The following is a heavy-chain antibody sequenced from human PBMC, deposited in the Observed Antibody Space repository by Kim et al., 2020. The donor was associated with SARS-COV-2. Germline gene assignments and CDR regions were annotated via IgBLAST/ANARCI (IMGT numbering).Heavy chain of an antibody. CDR3: ARENLEFGSTNYIEY. D-gene: IGHD3-3*01. CDR1: GLTVSSNY. Sequence: GGSLRLSCVASGLTVSSNYMSWVRQAPGKGLEWVSVIFSGGSTYYADSVKGRFTISRDNSKNTLYLQINSLRAEDTAVYYCARENLEFGSTNYIEYWGQG. V-gene: IGHV3-66*01. J-gene: IGHJ4*02. CDR2: IFSGGST.